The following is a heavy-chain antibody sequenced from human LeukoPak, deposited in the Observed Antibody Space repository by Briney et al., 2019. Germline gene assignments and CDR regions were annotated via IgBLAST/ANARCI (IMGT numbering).Heavy chain of an antibody. CDR3: ARDALRFLEWLSKENRNNWFDP. J-gene: IGHJ5*02. CDR2: ISSSSSYI. V-gene: IGHV3-21*01. D-gene: IGHD3-3*01. Sequence: PGGSLRLSCAASGFTFSSYSMNWVRQAPGKGLEWVSSISSSSSYIYYADSVKGRFTISRDNAKNSLYLQMNSLRAEDTAVYYCARDALRFLEWLSKENRNNWFDPWGQGTLVTVSS. CDR1: GFTFSSYS.